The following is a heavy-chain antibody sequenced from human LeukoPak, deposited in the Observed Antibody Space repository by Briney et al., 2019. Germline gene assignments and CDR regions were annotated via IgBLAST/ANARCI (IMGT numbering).Heavy chain of an antibody. CDR3: ARERYYDSSGLDY. D-gene: IGHD3-22*01. Sequence: GGSLRLSCAASGFTFGSYAMSWVRQAPGKGLEWVSDINGSGGSTYYTDSVKGRFTISRDNSKNTLYLQMNSLRAEDTAVYYCARERYYDSSGLDYWGQGTLVTVSS. V-gene: IGHV3-23*01. J-gene: IGHJ4*02. CDR1: GFTFGSYA. CDR2: INGSGGST.